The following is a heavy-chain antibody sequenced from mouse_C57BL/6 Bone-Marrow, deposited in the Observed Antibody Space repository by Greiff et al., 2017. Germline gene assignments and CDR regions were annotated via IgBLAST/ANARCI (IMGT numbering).Heavy chain of an antibody. J-gene: IGHJ3*01. V-gene: IGHV1-81*01. CDR3: ARKYDYGSGLAY. CDR2: IYPRSGNT. Sequence: QVQLQQSGAELARPGASVKLSCKASGYTFTSYGISWVKQRTGQGLEWIGEIYPRSGNTYYNEKFKGKATLTADKSSSTAYMELRSLTSEDSAVYFCARKYDYGSGLAYWGQGTLVTVSA. CDR1: GYTFTSYG. D-gene: IGHD1-1*01.